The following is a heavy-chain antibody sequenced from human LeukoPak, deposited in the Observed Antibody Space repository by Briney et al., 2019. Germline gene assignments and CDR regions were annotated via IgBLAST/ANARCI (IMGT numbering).Heavy chain of an antibody. V-gene: IGHV1-46*01. CDR1: GYIFTSYY. CDR3: ARGCAKSLLTSFYYYMDV. Sequence: GASVKVSCKASGYIFTSYYMYWVRQAPGQGLEWMGIINPSGGSIRYAQKFQGRVTMTRDTSTSTVYMELSSLRSEDRAVYYCARGCAKSLLTSFYYYMDVWGKGTTVTVSS. J-gene: IGHJ6*03. CDR2: INPSGGSI. D-gene: IGHD2-21*01.